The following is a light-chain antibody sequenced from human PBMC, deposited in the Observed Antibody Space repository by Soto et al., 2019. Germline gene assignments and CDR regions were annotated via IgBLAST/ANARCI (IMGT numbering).Light chain of an antibody. J-gene: IGLJ2*01. CDR3: SSYTSITTLV. V-gene: IGLV2-14*01. CDR1: SSDVGGHDY. Sequence: QSALTQPASVSGSPGQSITISCSGTSSDVGGHDYVSWYQQHPGKAPKLMIYAVTYRPSGVSYRFSGSKSGNTASLTISGLQAEDEADYYCSSYTSITTLVFGGGTKVTVL. CDR2: AVT.